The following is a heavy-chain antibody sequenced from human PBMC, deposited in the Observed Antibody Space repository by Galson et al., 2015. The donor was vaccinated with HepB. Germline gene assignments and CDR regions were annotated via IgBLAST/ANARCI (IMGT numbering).Heavy chain of an antibody. J-gene: IGHJ3*02. CDR1: GYTFTGYY. CDR3: AREWMGQGDAFDI. V-gene: IGHV1-2*06. CDR2: INPNSGGT. D-gene: IGHD5-12*01. Sequence: SVKVSCKASGYTFTGYYMHWVRQAPGQGLEWMGRINPNSGGTNYAQKFQGRVTMTRDTSISTAYMELSRLRSDDTAVYYCAREWMGQGDAFDIWGQGTMVTVSS.